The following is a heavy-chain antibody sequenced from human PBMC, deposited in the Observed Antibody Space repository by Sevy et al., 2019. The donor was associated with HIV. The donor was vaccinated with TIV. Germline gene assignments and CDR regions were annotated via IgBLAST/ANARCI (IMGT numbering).Heavy chain of an antibody. J-gene: IGHJ3*02. CDR1: GFTFDDYT. CDR3: AREDSSSSQLGAFDI. CDR2: ISWDGGST. V-gene: IGHV3-43*01. D-gene: IGHD6-6*01. Sequence: GGSLRLSCAASGFTFDDYTMHWVRQAPGKGLEWVSLISWDGGSTYYADSVKGRFTISRDNSKNSLYLQMNSLRTEDTALYYCAREDSSSSQLGAFDIWGQWTMVTVSS.